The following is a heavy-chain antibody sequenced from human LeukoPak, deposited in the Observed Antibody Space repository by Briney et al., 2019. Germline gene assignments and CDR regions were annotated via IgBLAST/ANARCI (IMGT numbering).Heavy chain of an antibody. J-gene: IGHJ2*01. D-gene: IGHD3-10*01. Sequence: SETLSLTCTVSGGSISSYYWSWIRQPPGKGLEWIGYIYYSGSTNYNPSLESRVTISVDTSKNQFSLKLSSVTAADTAVYYCGGTMVRGVIDYWYFDLWGRGTLVTVSS. CDR3: GGTMVRGVIDYWYFDL. V-gene: IGHV4-59*01. CDR2: IYYSGST. CDR1: GGSISSYY.